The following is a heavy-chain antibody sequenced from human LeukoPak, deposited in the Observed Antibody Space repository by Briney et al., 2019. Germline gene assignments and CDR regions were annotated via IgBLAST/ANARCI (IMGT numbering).Heavy chain of an antibody. J-gene: IGHJ6*03. CDR3: ARRGNIVVVPATYYYYMDV. D-gene: IGHD2-2*01. V-gene: IGHV4-39*01. CDR2: IYYSGST. Sequence: SETLSLTCTVSGGSISSSSYYWGWIRQPPGKGLEWIGSIYYSGSTYYNPSLKGRVTISVDTSKNQFSLKLSSVTAADTAVYYCARRGNIVVVPATYYYYMDVWGKGTTVTVSS. CDR1: GGSISSSSYY.